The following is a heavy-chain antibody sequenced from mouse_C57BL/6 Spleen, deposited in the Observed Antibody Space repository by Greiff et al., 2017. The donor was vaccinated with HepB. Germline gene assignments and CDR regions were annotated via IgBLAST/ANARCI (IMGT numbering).Heavy chain of an antibody. CDR1: GYTFTSYW. CDR2: IYPADSET. Sequence: QVQLQQPGAELVRPGSSVKLSCKASGYTFTSYWMDWVKQRPGQGLEWIGNIYPADSETHYNQKFKDKATLTVDKSSSTAYMQISSLTSEDSAVYYCARDYDGYYVRFAYWGQGTLVTVSA. J-gene: IGHJ3*01. D-gene: IGHD2-3*01. V-gene: IGHV1-61*01. CDR3: ARDYDGYYVRFAY.